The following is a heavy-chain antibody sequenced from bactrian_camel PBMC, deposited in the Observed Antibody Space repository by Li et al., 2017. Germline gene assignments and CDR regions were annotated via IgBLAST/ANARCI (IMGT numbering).Heavy chain of an antibody. CDR3: AEGRGSRGEHCYSLNY. CDR1: GYKSYY. Sequence: QLVESGGGSVQAGGSLRLSCVVSGYKSYYMAWFRQAPGNEREAVAFIDTSGGTNYAYSVAGRFTISRDSAKNTVYLQMNNLQPEDTATYYCAEGRGSRGEHCYSLNYWGQGTQVTVS. CDR2: IDTSGGT. J-gene: IGHJ4*01. D-gene: IGHD6*01. V-gene: IGHV3S53*01.